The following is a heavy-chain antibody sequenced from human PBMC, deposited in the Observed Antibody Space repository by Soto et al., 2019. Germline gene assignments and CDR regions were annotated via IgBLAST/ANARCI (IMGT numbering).Heavy chain of an antibody. CDR1: GGSISSSTYY. CDR3: VCLSTCSYTMDV. D-gene: IGHD2-2*02. Sequence: PSETLSPICTVSGGSISSSTYYWGWIRQPPGKGLEWIGTIYYSGSTYYNPSLKSRLTITVDTSKNQFSLKVTPVTAADTSIYYCVCLSTCSYTMDVWGQGPTVTVSS. J-gene: IGHJ6*02. V-gene: IGHV4-39*01. CDR2: IYYSGST.